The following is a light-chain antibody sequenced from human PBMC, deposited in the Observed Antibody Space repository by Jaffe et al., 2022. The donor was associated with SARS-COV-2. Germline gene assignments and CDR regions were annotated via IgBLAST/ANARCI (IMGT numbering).Light chain of an antibody. Sequence: DIQMTQSPSSLSASVGDRVTIFCRASQSITTYLNWYQQKPGKAPKNLIHFASTLQSGVPSRFSGSGSGTEFTLTISSLQPEDFATYYCQQSFSMMYTFGQGTKLEI. CDR3: QQSFSMMYT. CDR1: QSITTY. CDR2: FAS. J-gene: IGKJ2*01. V-gene: IGKV1-39*01.